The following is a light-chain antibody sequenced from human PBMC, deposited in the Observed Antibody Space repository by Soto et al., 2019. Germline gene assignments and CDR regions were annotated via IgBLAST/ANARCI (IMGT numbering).Light chain of an antibody. CDR2: EVT. J-gene: IGLJ1*01. CDR3: SSHTSGSTRV. V-gene: IGLV2-14*01. Sequence: QSALTQPASVSGSPGQSIAISCTGTFSDVGGYDYVSWYQQHPDKAPKLMIYEVTKRPSEVSNRFSGSKSGNTASLTISGLQPEDEADYYCSSHTSGSTRVFGSGTKVTVL. CDR1: FSDVGGYDY.